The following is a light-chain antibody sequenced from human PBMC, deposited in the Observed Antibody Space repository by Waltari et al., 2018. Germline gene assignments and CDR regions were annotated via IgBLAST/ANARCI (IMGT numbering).Light chain of an antibody. Sequence: QSALTQPPSASGSPGQSVTISCTGTRSDVGGYHYVSWYQQHPGKAPKLMIYEVSKRPSGVPDRFSGSKSGNTASLTVSGLQAEDEADYYCSSYAGSNIVVFGGGTKLTVL. V-gene: IGLV2-8*01. CDR2: EVS. J-gene: IGLJ2*01. CDR1: RSDVGGYHY. CDR3: SSYAGSNIVV.